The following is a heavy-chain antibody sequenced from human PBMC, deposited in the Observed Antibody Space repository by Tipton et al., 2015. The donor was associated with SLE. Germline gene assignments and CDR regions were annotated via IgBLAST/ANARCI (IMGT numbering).Heavy chain of an antibody. Sequence: TLSLTCTVSGGSISSSSYYWGWIRQPPGKGLEWIGSIYYSGSTYYNPSLKSRVTISVDTSKNQFSLKLSSVTAADTAVYYCARGIYGSGSSYFDYWGQGTLVTVSS. CDR1: GGSISSSSYY. CDR3: ARGIYGSGSSYFDY. V-gene: IGHV4-39*07. J-gene: IGHJ4*02. D-gene: IGHD3-10*01. CDR2: IYYSGST.